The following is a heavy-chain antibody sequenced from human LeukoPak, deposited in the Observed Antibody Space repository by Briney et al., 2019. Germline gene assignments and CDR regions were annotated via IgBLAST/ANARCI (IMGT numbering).Heavy chain of an antibody. CDR2: INPNSGGT. J-gene: IGHJ4*02. CDR3: ARVIMITFGGVIVGYYFDY. Sequence: ASVKVSCKASGYTFNTYGITWVRQAPGQGLEWMGWINPNSGGTNYAQKFQGRVTVTRDTSISTAYMELSRLRSDDTAVYYCARVIMITFGGVIVGYYFDYWGQGTLVTVSS. CDR1: GYTFNTYG. D-gene: IGHD3-16*02. V-gene: IGHV1-2*02.